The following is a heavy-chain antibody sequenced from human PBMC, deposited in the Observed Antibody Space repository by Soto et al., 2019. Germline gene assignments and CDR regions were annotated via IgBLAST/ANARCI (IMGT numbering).Heavy chain of an antibody. Sequence: GGSLRLSCAASGFTFSSYGMHWVRQAPGKGLEWVAVISYDGSNKYYADSVKGRFTISRDNSKNTLYLQMNSLRAEDTAVYYCAKGAAAIAARTRLYYYGMDVWGQGTTVTVSS. V-gene: IGHV3-30*18. CDR3: AKGAAAIAARTRLYYYGMDV. CDR2: ISYDGSNK. CDR1: GFTFSSYG. D-gene: IGHD6-6*01. J-gene: IGHJ6*02.